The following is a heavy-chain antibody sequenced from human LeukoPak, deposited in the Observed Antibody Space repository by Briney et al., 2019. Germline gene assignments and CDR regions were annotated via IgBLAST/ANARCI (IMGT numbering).Heavy chain of an antibody. V-gene: IGHV4-34*01. CDR1: GGSFSGYY. Sequence: SETLSLTCAVYGGSFSGYYWSWIRQPPGKGLEWIGEINHSGSTNYNPSLKSRVTISVDTSKNQFSLKLSSVTAADTAVYYCARGSPPYYSSSWGLQHWGQGTLVTVSS. J-gene: IGHJ1*01. D-gene: IGHD6-13*01. CDR3: ARGSPPYYSSSWGLQH. CDR2: INHSGST.